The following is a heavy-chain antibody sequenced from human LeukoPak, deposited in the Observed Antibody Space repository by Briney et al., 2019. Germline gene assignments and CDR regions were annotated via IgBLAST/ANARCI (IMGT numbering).Heavy chain of an antibody. CDR1: GGSISSSSYY. CDR2: IYYRGST. J-gene: IGHJ1*01. CDR3: ARRRYYDSTGLD. D-gene: IGHD3-22*01. V-gene: IGHV4-39*01. Sequence: SETLSLTCTVSGGSISSSSYYWGWIRQPPGKGLEWIGDIYYRGSTYYNPSLKSRVSISIDTSNNQFSLTLNSVTAADTALYFCARRRYYDSTGLDWGQGTLVTVSS.